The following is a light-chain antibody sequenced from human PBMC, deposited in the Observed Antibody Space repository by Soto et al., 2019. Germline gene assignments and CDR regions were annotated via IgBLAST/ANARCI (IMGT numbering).Light chain of an antibody. CDR3: NSYTTLSNRV. J-gene: IGLJ1*01. Sequence: LTQPASVSGSPGQSITISCTGTSTDIGAYNYVSWYQQHPGKAPKLLIYEVTNRPSGVSNRFSGSKSGNTASLTISGLQAEDEANYYCNSYTTLSNRVFGTGTKVTVL. CDR2: EVT. CDR1: STDIGAYNY. V-gene: IGLV2-14*01.